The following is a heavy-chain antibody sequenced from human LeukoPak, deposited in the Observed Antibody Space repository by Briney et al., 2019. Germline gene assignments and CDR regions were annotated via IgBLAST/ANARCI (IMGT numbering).Heavy chain of an antibody. Sequence: GGSLRLSCAASGFTFSSYSMNWVRQGPGKGLEWVSSISSSSSYIYYADSVKGRFTISRDNAKNSLYLQMNSLRAEDTAVYYCARDSVVVTAIDYWGQGTLVTVSS. CDR3: ARDSVVVTAIDY. CDR1: GFTFSSYS. V-gene: IGHV3-21*01. J-gene: IGHJ4*02. D-gene: IGHD2-21*02. CDR2: ISSSSSYI.